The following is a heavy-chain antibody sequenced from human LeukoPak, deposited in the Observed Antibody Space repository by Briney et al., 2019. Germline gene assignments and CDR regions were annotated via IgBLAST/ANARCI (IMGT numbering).Heavy chain of an antibody. V-gene: IGHV3-23*01. J-gene: IGHJ4*02. CDR1: GFAFNLYG. D-gene: IGHD3-3*01. CDR3: EQRPPFGVSTNLRQY. Sequence: GGSLRLSCAASGFAFNLYGMSWVRQAPGKGLECIAGISGSGGATYYTDSAQGRFTISRDNSNNTLYLQMKSLRAEDTAVYYCEQRPPFGVSTNLRQYWGQGTLVTVAS. CDR2: ISGSGGAT.